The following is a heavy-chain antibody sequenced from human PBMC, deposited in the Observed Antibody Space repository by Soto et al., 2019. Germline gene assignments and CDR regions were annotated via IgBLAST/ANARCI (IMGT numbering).Heavy chain of an antibody. CDR1: GGTFSSYA. V-gene: IGHV1-69*01. CDR3: ARGRYYDFWSGYSGYYFDY. CDR2: IIPIFGTA. J-gene: IGHJ4*02. Sequence: QVQLVQSGAEVKKPWSSVKVSCKASGGTFSSYAISWVRQAPGQGLEWMGGIIPIFGTANYAQKFQGRVTITADESTSTAYMELSCLRSEDTAVYYCARGRYYDFWSGYSGYYFDYWGQGTLVTVSS. D-gene: IGHD3-3*01.